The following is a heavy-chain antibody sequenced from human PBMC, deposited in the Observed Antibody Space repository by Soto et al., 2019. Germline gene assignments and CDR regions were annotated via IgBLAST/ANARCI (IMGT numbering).Heavy chain of an antibody. V-gene: IGHV3-30-3*01. Sequence: GGSLRLSCAASGFTFSSYAMHWVRQAPGKGLEWVAVISYDGSNKSYADSVKGRFTISRDNSKNTLYLQMNSLRAEDTAVYYCARDFGADDYSNLDYYYGMDVWGQGTTVTVSS. CDR3: ARDFGADDYSNLDYYYGMDV. D-gene: IGHD4-4*01. J-gene: IGHJ6*02. CDR1: GFTFSSYA. CDR2: ISYDGSNK.